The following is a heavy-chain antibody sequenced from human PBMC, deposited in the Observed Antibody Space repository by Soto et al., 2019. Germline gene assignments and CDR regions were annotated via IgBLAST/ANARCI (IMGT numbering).Heavy chain of an antibody. V-gene: IGHV1-18*01. CDR2: ISTSNGDT. Sequence: VQLVQSGAEVKGPGASVKVSCKASGYTFTNYGISWVRQAPGQGLEWMGWISTSNGDTKYAQKFQGRVTVTTDTSTPTACMELRSLTSDDTAVYYCVIRYYYCYPYCGQRTLFTVAS. D-gene: IGHD5-18*01. CDR3: VIRYYYCYPY. J-gene: IGHJ4*02. CDR1: GYTFTNYG.